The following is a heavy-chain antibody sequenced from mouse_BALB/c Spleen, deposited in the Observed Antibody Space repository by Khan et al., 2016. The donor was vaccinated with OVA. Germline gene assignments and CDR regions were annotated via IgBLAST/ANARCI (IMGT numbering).Heavy chain of an antibody. CDR2: ISYSGRT. D-gene: IGHD1-1*01. CDR1: GYSITSDYA. V-gene: IGHV3-2*02. Sequence: EVQLQESGPGLVKPSQSLSLTCTVTGYSITSDYAWNWIRQFPGNKLEWMGYISYSGRTSSNPSLNSRISITRETSKNQFFLQLNSVTTEDTATYYGARSVTITTVVATDFDNWGQGTTLTVSS. J-gene: IGHJ2*01. CDR3: ARSVTITTVVATDFDN.